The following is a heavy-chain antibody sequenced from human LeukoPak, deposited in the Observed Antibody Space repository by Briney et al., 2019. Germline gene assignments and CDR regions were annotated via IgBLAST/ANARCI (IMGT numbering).Heavy chain of an antibody. Sequence: SVKVSCKASGDTFSDYAISWVRQAPGPGLEWMRRIIPILRLANYAQKFQGRVTITGDKSTSTVYMELSSLRSEDTAVYYCARVPQGGSNPNWFDPWGQGTLVTVSS. J-gene: IGHJ5*02. D-gene: IGHD2-15*01. CDR3: ARVPQGGSNPNWFDP. CDR1: GDTFSDYA. CDR2: IIPILRLA. V-gene: IGHV1-69*04.